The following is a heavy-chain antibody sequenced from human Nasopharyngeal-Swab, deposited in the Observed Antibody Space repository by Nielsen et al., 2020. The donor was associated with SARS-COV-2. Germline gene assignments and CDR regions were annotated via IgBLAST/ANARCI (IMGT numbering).Heavy chain of an antibody. V-gene: IGHV4-39*07. CDR3: ARGQGRSIWEWGYYYHYTDV. Sequence: SETLSLTCTVSGGSISSSSYYWGWIRQPPGKGLEWIGSIYYSGSTYYNPSLKSRVTISVDTSKNQFSLKLRSVTAADTAVYYCARGQGRSIWEWGYYYHYTDVWGIGTTVTVSS. CDR2: IYYSGST. CDR1: GGSISSSSYY. J-gene: IGHJ6*03. D-gene: IGHD6-13*01.